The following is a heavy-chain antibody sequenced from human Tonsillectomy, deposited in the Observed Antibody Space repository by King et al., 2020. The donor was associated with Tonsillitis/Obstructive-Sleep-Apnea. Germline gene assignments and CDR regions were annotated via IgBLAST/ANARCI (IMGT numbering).Heavy chain of an antibody. V-gene: IGHV3-33*01. J-gene: IGHJ4*02. D-gene: IGHD5-12*01. CDR1: GFTFSSYG. Sequence: QVQLVESGGGVVQPGRSLRLSCAASGFTFSSYGMHWVRQGPGKGLGWVAGSCYCGSNKYYADSVQGRFTISRDNSKKTLYLQMNSLRAEDTAVYYCARGFGDIVATIPDYWGQGTLVTVSS. CDR3: ARGFGDIVATIPDY. CDR2: SCYCGSNK.